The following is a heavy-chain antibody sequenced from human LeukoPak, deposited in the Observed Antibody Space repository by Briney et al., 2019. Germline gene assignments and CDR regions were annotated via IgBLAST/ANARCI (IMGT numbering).Heavy chain of an antibody. J-gene: IGHJ4*02. CDR1: GFTFSSYG. CDR2: ISYDGSNK. Sequence: PGGSLRLSCAASGFTFSSYGMHWVRQAPGKGLEWVAVISYDGSNKYYADSVKGRFTISRDNSKNTLYLQMNSLRAEDTAVYYCAKEGRYCSGGSCYSRWGQGTLVTVSS. CDR3: AKEGRYCSGGSCYSR. V-gene: IGHV3-30*18. D-gene: IGHD2-15*01.